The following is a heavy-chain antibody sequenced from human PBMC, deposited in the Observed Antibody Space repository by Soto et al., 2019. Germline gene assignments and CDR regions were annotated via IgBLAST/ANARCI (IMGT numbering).Heavy chain of an antibody. J-gene: IGHJ6*02. Sequence: QVQLQESGPGLVKPSQTLSLTCTVSGGSISSGGYYWSWIRQHPGKGLEWIGYIYYSGSTYYNPSLKSRVTISVDTSKHQFSLKLSSVTAADTAVYYCARGPYSSSWYEFPGGYYYYGMDVWGQGTTVTVSS. CDR1: GGSISSGGYY. V-gene: IGHV4-31*03. CDR3: ARGPYSSSWYEFPGGYYYYGMDV. D-gene: IGHD6-13*01. CDR2: IYYSGST.